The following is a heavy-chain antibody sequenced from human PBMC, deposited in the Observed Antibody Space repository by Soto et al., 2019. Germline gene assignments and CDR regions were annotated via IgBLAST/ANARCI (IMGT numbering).Heavy chain of an antibody. V-gene: IGHV3-74*01. CDR2: INSDGSHT. D-gene: IGHD1-7*01. CDR1: GFTFTNYW. Sequence: PGGSLRLSCAASGFTFTNYWMHWVRQVPGKGLVWVSRINSDGSHTTYADSVKGRFTISRDNAQNTLFLQMNSLRAEDTAVYYCARSGTSNSGMDVWGRGTTVTVSS. CDR3: ARSGTSNSGMDV. J-gene: IGHJ6*02.